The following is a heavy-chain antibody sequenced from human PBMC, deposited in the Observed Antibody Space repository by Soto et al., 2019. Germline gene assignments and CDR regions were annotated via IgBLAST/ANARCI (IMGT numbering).Heavy chain of an antibody. CDR3: ARQEGDFWSGYSWFAP. V-gene: IGHV4-39*01. D-gene: IGHD3-3*01. Sequence: PETLSLTCTVSGASIGSSSYYWGWIRQPPGKGLEWIGSIYYSGSTYYTPSLKSRVTISVDTSKNQFSLKLSSVTAADTAVYYCARQEGDFWSGYSWFAPWAQGTLVTVSS. CDR2: IYYSGST. J-gene: IGHJ5*02. CDR1: GASIGSSSYY.